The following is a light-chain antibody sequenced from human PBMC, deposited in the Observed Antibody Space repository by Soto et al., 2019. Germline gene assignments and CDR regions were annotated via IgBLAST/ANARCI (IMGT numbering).Light chain of an antibody. CDR2: SAS. CDR3: QQYNSYSKT. CDR1: RSISSF. Sequence: DIRMSQSPSSLCASXGDRVTINCRPRRSISSFLNRYQQKPGRAPKLXXYSASSLQRVGPSRFSCSGSGTEFTRTISSLQPDDFATYYGQQYNSYSKTFGQGTKVDIK. J-gene: IGKJ1*01. V-gene: IGKV1-5*01.